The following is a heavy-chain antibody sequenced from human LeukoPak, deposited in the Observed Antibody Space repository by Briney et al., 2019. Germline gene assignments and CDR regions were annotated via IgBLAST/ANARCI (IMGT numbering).Heavy chain of an antibody. CDR1: GFTFSSYA. CDR3: TAMVKYYFDY. Sequence: GGSLRLSCAASGFTFSSYAMSWVRQAPGKGLEWVSAISGSGGSTYYADSVKGRFTISRDNSKNTLYPQMNSLRAEDTAVYYCTAMVKYYFDYWGQGTLVTVSS. J-gene: IGHJ4*02. D-gene: IGHD5-18*01. V-gene: IGHV3-23*01. CDR2: ISGSGGST.